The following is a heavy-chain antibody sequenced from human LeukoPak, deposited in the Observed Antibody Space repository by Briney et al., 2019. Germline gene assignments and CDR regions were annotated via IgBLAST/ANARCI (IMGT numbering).Heavy chain of an antibody. Sequence: ASVKVSCKVSGYTLTELSMHWVRQAPGKGLEWMGGFDPEDGETIYAQKFQGRVTMTEDTSTDTAYMELSSLRSEDTAVYYCVKGQAVPSARQRFDPWGQGTLVTVSS. J-gene: IGHJ5*02. CDR3: VKGQAVPSARQRFDP. CDR2: FDPEDGET. V-gene: IGHV1-24*01. CDR1: GYTLTELS. D-gene: IGHD6-19*01.